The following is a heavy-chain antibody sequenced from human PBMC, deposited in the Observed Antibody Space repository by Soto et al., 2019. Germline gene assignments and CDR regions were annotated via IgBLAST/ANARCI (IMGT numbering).Heavy chain of an antibody. CDR2: ITPLSGTA. J-gene: IGHJ2*01. D-gene: IGHD6-19*01. CDR3: AQTLGLAVAGPGRFDL. Sequence: QVQLVQSGAEVKKPGSSVKVSCKASGGTFSTNAISWVRQAPGQGLERMGGITPLSGTANYAQKFQGRVTITAVDSTTTAYMELSSLRSEDTAVYYCAQTLGLAVAGPGRFDLWGRGTLITVSS. V-gene: IGHV1-69*12. CDR1: GGTFSTNA.